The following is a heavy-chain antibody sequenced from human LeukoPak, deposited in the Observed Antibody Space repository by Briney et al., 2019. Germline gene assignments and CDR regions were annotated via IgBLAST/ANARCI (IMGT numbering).Heavy chain of an antibody. D-gene: IGHD5-18*01. V-gene: IGHV7-4-1*02. J-gene: IGHJ5*02. CDR2: INTNTGNP. CDR3: ARVRGGYSYGYVWFDP. Sequence: GASVKVSCKASGYTFTGYYMHWVRQAPGQGLEWMGWINTNTGNPTYAQGFTGRFVFSLDTSVSTAYLQISSLKAEDTAVYYCARVRGGYSYGYVWFDPWGQGTLVTVSS. CDR1: GYTFTGYY.